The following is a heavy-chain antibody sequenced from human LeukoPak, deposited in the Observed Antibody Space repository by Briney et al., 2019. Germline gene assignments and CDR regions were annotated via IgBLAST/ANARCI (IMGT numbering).Heavy chain of an antibody. V-gene: IGHV4-39*01. J-gene: IGHJ4*02. CDR3: ARRLAGTEDY. Sequence: SETLSLTCTVSGGSISSSSYYWGRIRQPPGRGLEWIGSFYYSGSTYYNPSHRSRVTISVDTSKNQFSLRLSSVTATDTAVYYCARRLAGTEDYWGQGTLVTVSS. CDR1: GGSISSSSYY. CDR2: FYYSGST. D-gene: IGHD6-13*01.